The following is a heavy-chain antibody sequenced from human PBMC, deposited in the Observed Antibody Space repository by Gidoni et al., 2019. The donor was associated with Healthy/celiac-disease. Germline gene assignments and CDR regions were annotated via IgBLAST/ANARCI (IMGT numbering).Heavy chain of an antibody. Sequence: QVQLVQSGAEVKKPGSSVKVSCKASGGTFSSYAISWVRQAPGQGLEWMGGIIPIFGTANSAQKFQGRVTITADESTSTAYMERSSLRSEDTAVYYCARVGSSGYMFDYWGQGTLVTVSS. CDR2: IIPIFGTA. CDR1: GGTFSSYA. V-gene: IGHV1-69*01. CDR3: ARVGSSGYMFDY. D-gene: IGHD3-22*01. J-gene: IGHJ4*02.